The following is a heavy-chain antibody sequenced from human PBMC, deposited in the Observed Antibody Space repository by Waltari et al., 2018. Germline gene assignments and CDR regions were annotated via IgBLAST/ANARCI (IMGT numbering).Heavy chain of an antibody. CDR3: ARGRARFREFAFDY. J-gene: IGHJ4*02. CDR2: INAGNGNT. D-gene: IGHD3-10*01. CDR1: GYTFTSYA. V-gene: IGHV1-3*01. Sequence: QVQLVQSGAEVKKPGASVKVSCKASGYTFTSYAMHLVRQAPGQRLEWMGWINAGNGNTKYSEKFKGRVTITRETAASTAYMELSSLRSEDTAVYYCARGRARFREFAFDYWGQGTLVTVSS.